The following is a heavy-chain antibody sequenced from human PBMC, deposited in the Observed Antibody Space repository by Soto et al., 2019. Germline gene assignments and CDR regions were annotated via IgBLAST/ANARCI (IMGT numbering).Heavy chain of an antibody. CDR3: ASHMVRPSELAP. V-gene: IGHV4-39*01. D-gene: IGHD2-21*01. CDR1: GGSISSSTYY. Sequence: NPSETLSLTCTVSGGSISSSTYYWGWIRQPPGKGLEWIGIAYYSGSASYNPSLKSRVTISVDTSKNQFSLKLTSVTAADTAVYYCASHMVRPSELAPCGQRTLVTVSS. CDR2: AYYSGSA. J-gene: IGHJ5*02.